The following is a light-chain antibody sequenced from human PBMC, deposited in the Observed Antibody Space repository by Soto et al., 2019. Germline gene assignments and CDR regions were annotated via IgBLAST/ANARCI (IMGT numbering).Light chain of an antibody. CDR3: QQYNSYSPEGLT. V-gene: IGKV1-5*01. J-gene: IGKJ4*01. CDR2: DAS. Sequence: DIQLTQSPSTLSASVGERVIITCRASQTVNTWLAWYQHKPGKAPKLLIYDASVLETGVPSRFSGFSSGTEFTLTISSLQPDDFATYFCQQYNSYSPEGLTFGGGTKVEI. CDR1: QTVNTW.